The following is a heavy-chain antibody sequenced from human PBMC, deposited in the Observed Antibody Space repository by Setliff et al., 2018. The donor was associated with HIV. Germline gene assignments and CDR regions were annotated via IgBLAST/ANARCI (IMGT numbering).Heavy chain of an antibody. V-gene: IGHV4-28*03. CDR2: IYYSGIS. CDR3: VREVVSAVWYFDH. CDR1: GGSISTSNW. Sequence: SETLSLTCTVSGGSISTSNWWGWIRQTPGKGLEWIGYIYYSGISTYNFSLRSRVTMSIDTSNNQFSLTLNSVTAADTAVYYCVREVVSAVWYFDHWGRGIQVTVSS. J-gene: IGHJ2*01.